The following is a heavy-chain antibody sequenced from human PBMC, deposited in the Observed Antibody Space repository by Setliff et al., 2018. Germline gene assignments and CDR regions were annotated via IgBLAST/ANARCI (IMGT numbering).Heavy chain of an antibody. Sequence: ASVKASCKASGYSFTDYYIHWVRQAPGQGLEWVGWINPHSGGTTFARKFQGRVTMTRDTSISTAHMELSSLRSDDTAVYYCARAWYDNSGYYYENYYYFMDVWGKGTTVTVSS. CDR2: INPHSGGT. J-gene: IGHJ6*03. CDR1: GYSFTDYY. D-gene: IGHD3-22*01. CDR3: ARAWYDNSGYYYENYYYFMDV. V-gene: IGHV1-2*02.